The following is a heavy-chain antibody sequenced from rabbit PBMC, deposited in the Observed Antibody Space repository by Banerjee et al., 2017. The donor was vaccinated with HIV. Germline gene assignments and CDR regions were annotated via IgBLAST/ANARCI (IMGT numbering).Heavy chain of an antibody. CDR2: IYAGSRDTT. J-gene: IGHJ4*01. V-gene: IGHV1S40*01. CDR1: GIDFSSSYY. D-gene: IGHD4-1*01. CDR3: ARDLAGVIGWNFGL. Sequence: QSLEESGGDLVKPGASLTLTCTASGIDFSSSYYICWVRQAPGKGLEYIGCIYAGSRDTTVYATWAKGRFTISKTSSTTVTLQMTSLTAADTATYFCARDLAGVIGWNFGLWGPGTLVTVS.